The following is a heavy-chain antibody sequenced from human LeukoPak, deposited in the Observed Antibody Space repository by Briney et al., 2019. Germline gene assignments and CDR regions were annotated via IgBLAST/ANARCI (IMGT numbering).Heavy chain of an antibody. J-gene: IGHJ4*02. CDR3: ARDMWELPSDYYYDF. D-gene: IGHD1-26*01. Sequence: GASVKVSCKTSGFTFTGHYLNWLRQAPGRGLEWMGRINPNSGDTKYADKFLGRVIMTRDTSTSTAYLELNGLRSDDTASYYCARDMWELPSDYYYDFGGQGTLVTVSS. CDR1: GFTFTGHY. V-gene: IGHV1-2*06. CDR2: INPNSGDT.